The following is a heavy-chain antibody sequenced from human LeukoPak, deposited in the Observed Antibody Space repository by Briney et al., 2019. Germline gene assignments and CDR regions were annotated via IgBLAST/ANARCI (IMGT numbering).Heavy chain of an antibody. CDR1: GFTFSSYP. CDR2: ISDSGGIT. Sequence: GGSLSLSWAASGFTFSSYPITWVRQAPGKGAAWVSFISDSGGITYYADSVKGRFTISRDNSKNTLYLQMNSLRAEDTAVYYCAKNTQYSGYYGCWGQGTLVAVSS. D-gene: IGHD6-6*01. V-gene: IGHV3-23*01. CDR3: AKNTQYSGYYGC. J-gene: IGHJ4*02.